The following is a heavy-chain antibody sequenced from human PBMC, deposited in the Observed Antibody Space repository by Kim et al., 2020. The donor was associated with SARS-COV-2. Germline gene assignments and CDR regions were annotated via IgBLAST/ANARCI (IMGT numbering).Heavy chain of an antibody. V-gene: IGHV1-18*04. CDR3: AAASGRVLALDY. CDR1: GYTFNAYG. Sequence: ASVKVSCKASGYTFNAYGISWVRQAPGQGLEWMGWISAYNGKTNYTHKLQGRVTITTDTSTSTAYMELRSLRFDDTAVYYCAAASGRVLALDYCGQGTL. D-gene: IGHD6-25*01. CDR2: ISAYNGKT. J-gene: IGHJ4*02.